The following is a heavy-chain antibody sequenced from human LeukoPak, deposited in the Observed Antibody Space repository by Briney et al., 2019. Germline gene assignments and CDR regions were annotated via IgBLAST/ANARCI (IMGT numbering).Heavy chain of an antibody. CDR3: ARGRRYSSSWYPYYYYYMDV. Sequence: SETLSLTCNVSGYSISSGYYWSWIRQPPGKGLEWIGEINHSGSTNYNPSLKSRVTISVDTSKNQFSLKLSSVTAADTAVYYCARGRRYSSSWYPYYYYYMDVWGKGTTVTVSS. CDR2: INHSGST. CDR1: GYSISSGYY. V-gene: IGHV4-34*01. J-gene: IGHJ6*03. D-gene: IGHD6-13*01.